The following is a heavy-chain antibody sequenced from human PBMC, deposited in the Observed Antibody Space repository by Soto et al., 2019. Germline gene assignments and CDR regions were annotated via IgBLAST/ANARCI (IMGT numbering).Heavy chain of an antibody. Sequence: QITLKESGPTLVKPTQTFTLACTFSGFSLSTSGMGVGWIRQPPGKALEWLALIYWDDDKRYSPSLKSRLTITKDTSKMHVVLTMTNMNPVDTATYYCAHYSSSSSFDYWGQGTLVTVSS. CDR2: IYWDDDK. V-gene: IGHV2-5*02. CDR3: AHYSSSSSFDY. J-gene: IGHJ4*02. D-gene: IGHD6-6*01. CDR1: GFSLSTSGMG.